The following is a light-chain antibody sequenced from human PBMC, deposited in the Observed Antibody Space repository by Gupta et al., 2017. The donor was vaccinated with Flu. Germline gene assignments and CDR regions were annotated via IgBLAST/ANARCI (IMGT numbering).Light chain of an antibody. CDR2: DNT. CDR3: QVSDTTSDHWV. Sequence: GQAATITCGGDNVGSQSFHWYQLNPAPAPVVLVFDNTNRPSGIAERFSGSNSGDTATLTIVRVGAGDEADYHCQVSDTTSDHWVFGGGTKLTVL. V-gene: IGLV3-21*02. CDR1: NVGSQS. J-gene: IGLJ3*02.